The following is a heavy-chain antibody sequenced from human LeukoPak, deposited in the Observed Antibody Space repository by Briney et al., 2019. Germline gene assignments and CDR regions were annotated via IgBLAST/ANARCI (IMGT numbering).Heavy chain of an antibody. Sequence: GESLKISCKGSGYSFTSYWIGWVRQMPRKGLEWMGIIYPGDSDTRYSPSFQGQVTISADKSISTAYLQWSSLKASDTAMYYCARAYTTYYYDSSGYNHDAFDIWGQGTMVTVSS. CDR2: IYPGDSDT. V-gene: IGHV5-51*01. J-gene: IGHJ3*02. D-gene: IGHD3-22*01. CDR3: ARAYTTYYYDSSGYNHDAFDI. CDR1: GYSFTSYW.